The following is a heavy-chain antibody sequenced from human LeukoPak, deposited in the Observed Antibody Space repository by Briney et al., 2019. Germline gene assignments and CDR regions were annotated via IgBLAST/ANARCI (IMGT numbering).Heavy chain of an antibody. CDR1: GFTFSDYY. CDR2: ISSSGSTI. V-gene: IGHV3-11*01. CDR3: AKPPRRYSSSSGYFDY. J-gene: IGHJ4*02. Sequence: GGSLRLSCAASGFTFSDYYMSWIRQAPGKGLEWVSYISSSGSTIYYADSVKGRFTISRDNAKNSLYLQMNSLRTEDTALYYCAKPPRRYSSSSGYFDYWGQGTLVTVSS. D-gene: IGHD6-6*01.